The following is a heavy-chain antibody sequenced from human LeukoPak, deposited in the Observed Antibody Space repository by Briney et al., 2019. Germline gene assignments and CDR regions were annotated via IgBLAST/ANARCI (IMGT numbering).Heavy chain of an antibody. D-gene: IGHD2-2*01. CDR3: ARSCSSTNQETDYFDY. Sequence: ASVKVSCKSSGYTFTGYYMHWVRQAPGQGLEWMGWINPNSGGTNYAQKCQGRVTMTRDTSISTAYMELSRLRSDDTAVYYCARSCSSTNQETDYFDYWGQGTLVTVSS. V-gene: IGHV1-2*02. CDR2: INPNSGGT. CDR1: GYTFTGYY. J-gene: IGHJ4*02.